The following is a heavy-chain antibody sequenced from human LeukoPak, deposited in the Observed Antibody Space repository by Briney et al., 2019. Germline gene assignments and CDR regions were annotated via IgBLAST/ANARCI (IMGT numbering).Heavy chain of an antibody. CDR1: GGSISSYY. Sequence: PSETLSLTCTVSGGSISSYYWSWIRQPPGKGLEWIGYIYYSGSTNYNPSLKSRVTISVDTSKNQFSLKLSSVTAADTAVYYCARVMYSSADWYFDLWGRGTLVTVSS. J-gene: IGHJ2*01. CDR2: IYYSGST. CDR3: ARVMYSSADWYFDL. D-gene: IGHD6-19*01. V-gene: IGHV4-59*01.